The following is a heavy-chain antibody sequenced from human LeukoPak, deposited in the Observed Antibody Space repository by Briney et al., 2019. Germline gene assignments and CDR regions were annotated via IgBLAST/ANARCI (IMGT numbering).Heavy chain of an antibody. CDR3: ARPNYDFWTGYPNWFDP. V-gene: IGHV1-2*02. J-gene: IGHJ5*02. CDR2: INPNSGGT. Sequence: ASVKVSCKASGYTFTGYYMHWVRQAPGQGLEWMGWINPNSGGTNYAQKFQGRVTMTRDTSINTAYMELSRLRSDDTAVSYCARPNYDFWTGYPNWFDPWGQGTLVTVSS. D-gene: IGHD3-3*01. CDR1: GYTFTGYY.